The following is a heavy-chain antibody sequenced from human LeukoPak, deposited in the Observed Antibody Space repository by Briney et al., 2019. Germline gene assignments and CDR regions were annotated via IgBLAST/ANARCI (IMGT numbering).Heavy chain of an antibody. CDR2: IYYSGST. J-gene: IGHJ5*02. CDR1: GGSLSGYY. Sequence: SETLSLTCAVYGGSLSGYYWSWIRQPPGKGLEWIGYIYYSGSTDYDPSLKSRVTMSVDTSKNQFSLRLSSVTAADTAVYYCARASGSYLGWFDPWGQGTLVTVSS. CDR3: ARASGSYLGWFDP. D-gene: IGHD1-26*01. V-gene: IGHV4-59*08.